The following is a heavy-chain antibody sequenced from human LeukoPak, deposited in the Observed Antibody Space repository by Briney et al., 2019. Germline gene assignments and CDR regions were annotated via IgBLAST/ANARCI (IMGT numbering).Heavy chain of an antibody. J-gene: IGHJ6*03. CDR2: INPNSGGT. Sequence: ASVKVSCKASGYTFTGYYMHWVRQAPGQGLEWMGWINPNSGGTYYAQKFQGRVTMTSDTSISSAYMELSRLRSDDRAVYYCARDLIAAAAHYYYYYMDVWGKGTTVTVSS. D-gene: IGHD6-13*01. CDR3: ARDLIAAAAHYYYYYMDV. V-gene: IGHV1-2*02. CDR1: GYTFTGYY.